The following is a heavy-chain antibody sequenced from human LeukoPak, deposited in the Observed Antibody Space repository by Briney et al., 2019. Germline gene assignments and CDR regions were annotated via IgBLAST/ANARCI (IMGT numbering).Heavy chain of an antibody. J-gene: IGHJ4*02. CDR3: AKDGPTYYDNSGYYLSLPDF. CDR1: GFTFSTFA. V-gene: IGHV3-23*01. D-gene: IGHD3-22*01. CDR2: ISGGGSRT. Sequence: GGSLRLSCAASGFTFSTFAMSWVRQAPGKGLEWVSVISGGGSRTYYADSVKGRFTISRDNSKNTLYLQMSSLRAEDTAVYYCAKDGPTYYDNSGYYLSLPDFWGQGTLVTVSS.